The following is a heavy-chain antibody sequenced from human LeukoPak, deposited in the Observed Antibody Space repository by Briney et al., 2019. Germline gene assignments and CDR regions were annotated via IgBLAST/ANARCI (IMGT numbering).Heavy chain of an antibody. CDR1: GYTFTSYA. CDR3: ARTVRIAVAAPSDY. D-gene: IGHD6-19*01. V-gene: IGHV1-3*01. J-gene: IGHJ4*02. Sequence: ASVKVSCKASGYTFTSYAMHWVRQAPGQGLEWMGWINAGNGNTKYSQKFQGRVTITRDTSASTAYMELSSLRSEDTAVYYCARTVRIAVAAPSDYWGQGTLVTVSS. CDR2: INAGNGNT.